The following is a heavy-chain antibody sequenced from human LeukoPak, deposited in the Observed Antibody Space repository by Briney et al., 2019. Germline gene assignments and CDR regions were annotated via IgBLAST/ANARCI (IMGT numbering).Heavy chain of an antibody. Sequence: SETLSLTCTVSGGSLNPYYWSWIRQPAGKGLEWIGRIYFSGSTHYIPTLQSRVTMSVDTSKNQFSLKLSSVTAADTAVYYCARTSASGATYFDYWGQGTWSPSPQ. V-gene: IGHV4-4*07. CDR1: GGSLNPYY. D-gene: IGHD1-26*01. CDR2: IYFSGST. CDR3: ARTSASGATYFDY. J-gene: IGHJ4*02.